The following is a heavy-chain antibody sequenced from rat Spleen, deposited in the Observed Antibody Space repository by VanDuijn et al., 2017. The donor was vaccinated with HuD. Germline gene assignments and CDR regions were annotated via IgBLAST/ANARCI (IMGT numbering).Heavy chain of an antibody. CDR3: ARGHTLGMDYFDY. CDR2: INFDGSGT. Sequence: EVQLVESGGGLVQPGGSMKLSCAASGFTFSNYDMAWVRQAPTKGLEWVASINFDGSGTYYRDSVKGRFSFSRDNAKSTLYLQMNSLRSEDTATYFCARGHTLGMDYFDYWGQGVMVTVSS. D-gene: IGHD1-7*01. J-gene: IGHJ2*01. V-gene: IGHV5-22*01. CDR1: GFTFSNYD.